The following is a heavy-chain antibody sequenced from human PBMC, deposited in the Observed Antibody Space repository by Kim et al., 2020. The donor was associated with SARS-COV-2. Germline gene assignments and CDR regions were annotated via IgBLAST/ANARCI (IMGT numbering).Heavy chain of an antibody. Sequence: SETLSLTCAVSGGSISSSNWWSWVRQPPGKGLEWIGEIYHSGSTNYNPSLKSRVTISVDKSKNQFSLKLSSVTAADTAVYYCASQVYYYGSGLRWGQGTMVTVSS. V-gene: IGHV4-4*02. CDR2: IYHSGST. J-gene: IGHJ3*01. D-gene: IGHD3-10*01. CDR3: ASQVYYYGSGLR. CDR1: GGSISSSNW.